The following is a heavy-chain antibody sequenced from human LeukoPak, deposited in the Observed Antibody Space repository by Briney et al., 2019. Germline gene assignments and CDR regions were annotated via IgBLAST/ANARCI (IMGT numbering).Heavy chain of an antibody. CDR1: GFSFSTYW. D-gene: IGHD6-13*01. V-gene: IGHV3-7*01. CDR3: ARGGSWFIT. Sequence: GGSLRLSCVASGFSFSTYWMSWVRQAPGKGLEWVANIKEDGSEKYYVDSVKGRFTISRDNAKNSLYLQMNSLRAEDTAVYYCARGGSWFITWGQGTLVTVSS. CDR2: IKEDGSEK. J-gene: IGHJ5*02.